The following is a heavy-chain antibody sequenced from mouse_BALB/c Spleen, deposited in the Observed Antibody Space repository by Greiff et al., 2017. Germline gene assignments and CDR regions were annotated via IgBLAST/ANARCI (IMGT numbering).Heavy chain of an antibody. CDR1: GFSLSSYS. D-gene: IGHD2-4*01. CDR2: IWGGGST. V-gene: IGHV2-6-4*01. J-gene: IGHJ3*01. CDR3: ARTATMITTEFAY. Sequence: QVQLQQSGPGLVAPSQSLSITCTVSGFSLSSYSVHWVRQPPGKGLEWLGMIWGGGSTDYNAAIKSRQSISKDNSKSQVFLKMNSLQTYDTAMYYCARTATMITTEFAYWGQGTLVTVSA.